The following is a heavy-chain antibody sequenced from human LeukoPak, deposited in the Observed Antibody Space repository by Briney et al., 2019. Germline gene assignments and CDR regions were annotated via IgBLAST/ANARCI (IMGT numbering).Heavy chain of an antibody. V-gene: IGHV1-8*01. J-gene: IGHJ6*03. CDR1: GYTFTSYD. CDR3: ARGLNRRRRLDYYYYYMDV. Sequence: ASVKVSCKASGYTFTSYDINWVRQATGQGLEWMGWMNPNSGNTGYAQKFQGRVTMTRNTSISTAYMELSSQRSEDTAVYYCARGLNRRRRLDYYYYYMDVWGKGTTVTVSS. D-gene: IGHD2-21*01. CDR2: MNPNSGNT.